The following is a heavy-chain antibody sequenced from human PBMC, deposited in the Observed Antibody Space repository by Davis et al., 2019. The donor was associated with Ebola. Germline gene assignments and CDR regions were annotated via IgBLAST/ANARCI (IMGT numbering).Heavy chain of an antibody. CDR2: IYYSGST. J-gene: IGHJ4*02. CDR3: ARVFLGSGTFYFDY. CDR1: GGSISSSSYY. V-gene: IGHV4-61*01. D-gene: IGHD1-26*01. Sequence: PSETLSLTCTVSGGSISSSSYYWNWIRQPPGKGLEWIGYIYYSGSTNYNPSLKSRATISVDTSKNQFSLKLSSVTAADTAVYYCARVFLGSGTFYFDYWGQGTLVTVSS.